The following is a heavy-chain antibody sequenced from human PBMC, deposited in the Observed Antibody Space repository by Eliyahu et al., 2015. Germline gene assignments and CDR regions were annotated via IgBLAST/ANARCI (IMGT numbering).Heavy chain of an antibody. CDR2: IGTTADP. J-gene: IGHJ3*02. CDR3: ARATYCNTDTCYVSAFDI. V-gene: IGHV3-13*05. Sequence: EVQLVESGGGLVQPGGSLRLSCAASGFXLSKYDMHWVRQSTEKGLEWVSAIGTTADPHYSGSVMGRFTISRENAKNSFSLQMNSLRAGDTAVYYCARATYCNTDTCYVSAFDIWGQGTMVTVSS. CDR1: GFXLSKYD. D-gene: IGHD2/OR15-2a*01.